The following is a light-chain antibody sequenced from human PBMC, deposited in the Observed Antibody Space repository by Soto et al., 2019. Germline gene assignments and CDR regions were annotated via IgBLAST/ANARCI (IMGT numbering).Light chain of an antibody. CDR2: GNT. Sequence: QSVLTQPPSVSGAPGQRVTISCTGSSSNIGAGYDVHWYQQLPGTAPKLLVSGNTNGPSGVPDRFSGSKSGTSASLAITGLQAEDEADYYCQSYDSSLSYWVFGGGTKLTVL. V-gene: IGLV1-40*01. CDR1: SSNIGAGYD. J-gene: IGLJ3*02. CDR3: QSYDSSLSYWV.